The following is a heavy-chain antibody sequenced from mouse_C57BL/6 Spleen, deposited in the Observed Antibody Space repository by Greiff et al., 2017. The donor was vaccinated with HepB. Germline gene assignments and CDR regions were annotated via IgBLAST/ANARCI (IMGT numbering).Heavy chain of an antibody. CDR3: ARTSRWLLKGYFDV. J-gene: IGHJ1*03. CDR2: IDPSDSYT. CDR1: GYTFTSYW. Sequence: QVQLQQPGAELVMPGASVKLSCKASGYTFTSYWMHWVKQRPGQGLEWIGEIDPSDSYTNYNQKFKGKSTFTVDKSSSTAYMQLSSLTSEDSAVYYCARTSRWLLKGYFDVWGTGTTVTVSS. D-gene: IGHD2-3*01. V-gene: IGHV1-69*01.